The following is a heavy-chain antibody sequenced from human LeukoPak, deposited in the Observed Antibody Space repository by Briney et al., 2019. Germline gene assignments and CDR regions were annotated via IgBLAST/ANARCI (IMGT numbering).Heavy chain of an antibody. Sequence: SETLSLTCIVSGGSISSSSYYWGWIRQPPGKGLEWIGSIYYSGSTYYNPSLKSRVTISLDMSKNQFSLKLRSVTAADTAVYYCARDGVSTGEFNYWGQGTLVTVSS. CDR3: ARDGVSTGEFNY. J-gene: IGHJ4*02. CDR2: IYYSGST. D-gene: IGHD3-16*01. CDR1: GGSISSSSYY. V-gene: IGHV4-39*07.